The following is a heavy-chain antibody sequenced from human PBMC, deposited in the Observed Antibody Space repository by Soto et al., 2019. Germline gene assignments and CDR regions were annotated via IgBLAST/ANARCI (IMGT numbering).Heavy chain of an antibody. CDR3: ARDLATVIYYYYYGMDV. CDR1: GFTFSSYG. V-gene: IGHV3-33*01. Sequence: QVQLVESGGGVVQPGRSLRLSCAASGFTFSSYGMQWVRQAPGKGLEWVAVIWYDGSNKYYADSVKGRFTISRDNSKNTLYLQMNSLRAEDTAVYYCARDLATVIYYYYYGMDVWGQGTTVTVSS. D-gene: IGHD4-17*01. J-gene: IGHJ6*02. CDR2: IWYDGSNK.